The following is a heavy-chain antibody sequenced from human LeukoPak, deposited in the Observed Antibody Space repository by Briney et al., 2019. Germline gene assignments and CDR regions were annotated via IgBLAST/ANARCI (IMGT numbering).Heavy chain of an antibody. CDR2: IIPIFGTA. CDR3: AREILAPGIAVAGPMGWFDP. CDR1: GYTFTSYA. Sequence: SVKVSCKASGYTFTSYAISWVRQAPGQGLEWMGGIIPIFGTANYAQKFQGRVTITADESTSTAYMELSSLRSEDTAVYYCAREILAPGIAVAGPMGWFDPWGQGTLVTVSS. V-gene: IGHV1-69*13. D-gene: IGHD6-19*01. J-gene: IGHJ5*02.